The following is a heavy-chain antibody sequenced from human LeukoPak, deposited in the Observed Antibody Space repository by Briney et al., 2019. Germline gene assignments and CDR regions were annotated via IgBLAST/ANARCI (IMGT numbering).Heavy chain of an antibody. V-gene: IGHV3-66*02. Sequence: QPGGSLRLSRAASGFTVSSNYMSWVRQAPGKGLGWVSVIYSGGSTYYADSVKGRFTISRDNSKNTLYLQMNSLRAEDTAVYYCARGAGYNYPVGYWGQGTLVTVSS. CDR3: ARGAGYNYPVGY. CDR1: GFTVSSNY. J-gene: IGHJ4*02. D-gene: IGHD5-24*01. CDR2: IYSGGST.